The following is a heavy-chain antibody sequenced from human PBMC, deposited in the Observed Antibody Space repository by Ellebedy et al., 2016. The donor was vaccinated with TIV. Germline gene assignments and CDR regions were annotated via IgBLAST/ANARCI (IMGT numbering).Heavy chain of an antibody. J-gene: IGHJ3*02. V-gene: IGHV3-33*01. CDR1: GFTFSSYG. D-gene: IGHD3-10*01. CDR2: IWYDGSNK. CDR3: AREMTMVRGNLAFDI. Sequence: GESLKISCAASGFTFSSYGMHWVRQAPGKGLEWVAVIWYDGSNKYYADSVKGRFTISRDNSKNTLYLQMNSLRAEDTAVYYCAREMTMVRGNLAFDIWGQGTMVTVSS.